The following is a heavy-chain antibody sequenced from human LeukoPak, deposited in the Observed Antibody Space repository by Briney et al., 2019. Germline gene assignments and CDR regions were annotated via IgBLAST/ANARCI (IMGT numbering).Heavy chain of an antibody. D-gene: IGHD6-13*01. V-gene: IGHV1-2*02. J-gene: IGHJ3*02. Sequence: ASVKVSCKASGYTFTVYFMHWVRHAPGQGLEWMGWINPNSGGTNYAQECQGRVTMTRDTSISTAYMELRRLRYDDTAVYYCATAVIVAVFGDAFDIWGQGTLVTVSS. CDR3: ATAVIVAVFGDAFDI. CDR2: INPNSGGT. CDR1: GYTFTVYF.